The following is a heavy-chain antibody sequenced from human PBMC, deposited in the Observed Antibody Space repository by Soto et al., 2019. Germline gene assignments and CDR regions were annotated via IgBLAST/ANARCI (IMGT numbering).Heavy chain of an antibody. CDR3: ANCGYSYGFGAFDI. D-gene: IGHD5-18*01. CDR2: IIPIFGTA. CDR1: GGPFSSYA. V-gene: IGHV1-69*06. Sequence: SSVKVSCKASGGPFSSYAISWVRQAPGQGLEWMGGIIPIFGTANYAQKFQGRVTITADKSTSTAYMELSSLRSEDTAVYYCANCGYSYGFGAFDIWGHGTMVTVSS. J-gene: IGHJ3*02.